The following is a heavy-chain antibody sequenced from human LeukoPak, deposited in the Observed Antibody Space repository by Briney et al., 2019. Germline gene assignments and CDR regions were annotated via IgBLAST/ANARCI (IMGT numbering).Heavy chain of an antibody. CDR2: INSDGSST. CDR3: ARLGWATAPLDY. J-gene: IGHJ4*02. V-gene: IGHV3-74*01. D-gene: IGHD5-12*01. Sequence: GGSLRLSCAASGFTFSSYWMHWVRQAPGKGLVWVSRINSDGSSTNYADSVKGRFTISRDNAKNSLYLQMNSLRAEDTAVYYCARLGWATAPLDYWGQGTLVTVSS. CDR1: GFTFSSYW.